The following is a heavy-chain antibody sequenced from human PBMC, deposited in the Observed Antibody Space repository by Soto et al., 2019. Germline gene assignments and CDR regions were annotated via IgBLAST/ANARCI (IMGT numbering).Heavy chain of an antibody. CDR3: ARHRYNAGPTDNDMDV. J-gene: IGHJ6*03. V-gene: IGHV5-51*01. CDR2: IYPSDSDT. Sequence: GESLKISCEASGYIFHSYWIGWVRQMPGEGLEWMGIIYPSDSDTRYSPSFQGQVTMSVDKSIRTAYLQWNSLKVSDTATYYCARHRYNAGPTDNDMDVWGEGTTVTASS. CDR1: GYIFHSYW. D-gene: IGHD3-9*01.